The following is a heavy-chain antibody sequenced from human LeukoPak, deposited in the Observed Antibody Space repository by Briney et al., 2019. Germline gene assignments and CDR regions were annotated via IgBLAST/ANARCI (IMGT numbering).Heavy chain of an antibody. Sequence: GGSLRLSCAASGFTVSSNYMNWVRQAPGKGLEWVSVIYSGGNTYYADSVKGRFTISRDNSKNTLYLQMNSLRAEDTAVYYCARDLMKSFSGHNYGMDVWGQGTTVTVSS. CDR3: ARDLMKSFSGHNYGMDV. CDR1: GFTVSSNY. J-gene: IGHJ6*02. CDR2: IYSGGNT. V-gene: IGHV3-53*01.